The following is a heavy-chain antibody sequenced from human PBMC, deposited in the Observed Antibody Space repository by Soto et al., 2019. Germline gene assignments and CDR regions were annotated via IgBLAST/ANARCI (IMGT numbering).Heavy chain of an antibody. CDR3: ARDRCTNGVCYAPSDY. Sequence: EVQLVESGGGLVQPGGSLRLSCAASGFTFSSYAMHWVRQAPGKGLEYVSAISNNGGSTFYADSVKGRFTISRDNSKNKMNLQMGRLRAEDIAVYYCARDRCTNGVCYAPSDYWGQGTLVTVSS. D-gene: IGHD2-8*01. V-gene: IGHV3-64*07. J-gene: IGHJ4*02. CDR1: GFTFSSYA. CDR2: ISNNGGST.